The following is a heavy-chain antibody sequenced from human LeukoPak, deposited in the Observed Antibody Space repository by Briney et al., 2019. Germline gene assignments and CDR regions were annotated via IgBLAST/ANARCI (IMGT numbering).Heavy chain of an antibody. CDR1: GFTFSSNW. V-gene: IGHV3-7*04. CDR3: ARVLWVQNYYYGMDV. J-gene: IGHJ6*02. D-gene: IGHD3-16*01. Sequence: GGSLRLPCAVSGFTFSSNWINWVRQAPGRGLEWVASIKLDGEKYYVDSVKGRFTISRDNAKNSLYLQMNSLRAEDTAVYYCARVLWVQNYYYGMDVWGQGTTVTVSS. CDR2: IKLDGEK.